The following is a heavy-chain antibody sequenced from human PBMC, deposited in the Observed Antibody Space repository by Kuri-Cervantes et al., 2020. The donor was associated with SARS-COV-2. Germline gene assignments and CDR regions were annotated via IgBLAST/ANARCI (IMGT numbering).Heavy chain of an antibody. CDR2: ISYDGSNK. V-gene: IGHV3-30-3*01. CDR1: GFTFSSYA. J-gene: IGHJ4*02. D-gene: IGHD2-2*01. CDR3: AREGYCSSTSCQIFDY. Sequence: GGSLRLSCAASGFTFSSYAMHWVRQAPGKGLEWVAVISYDGSNKYYADSVKGRFTISRDNSKNTLYLQMNSLRADDTAMYYCAREGYCSSTSCQIFDYWGQGTLVTVSS.